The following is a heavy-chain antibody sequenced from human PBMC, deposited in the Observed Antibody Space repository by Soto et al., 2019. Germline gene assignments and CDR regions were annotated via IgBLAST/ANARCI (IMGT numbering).Heavy chain of an antibody. D-gene: IGHD1-20*01. CDR1: GFTFSSYS. J-gene: IGHJ6*02. CDR2: ISSSSSYI. Sequence: GGSLRLSCAASGFTFSSYSMNWVRQAPGKGLEWVSSISSSSSYIYYADSVKGRFTISRDNAKNSLYLQMNSLRVEDTAVYYCARDWDDNWNYGMDVWGQGTTVTVSS. V-gene: IGHV3-21*01. CDR3: ARDWDDNWNYGMDV.